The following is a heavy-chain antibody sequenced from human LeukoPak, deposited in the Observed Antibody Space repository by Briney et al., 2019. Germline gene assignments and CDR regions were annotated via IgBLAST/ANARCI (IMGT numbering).Heavy chain of an antibody. CDR3: ARDGYCSSTSCSNYYYYYYMDV. D-gene: IGHD2-2*03. CDR2: ISYDGSNK. Sequence: GGSLRLSCAASGFTFSSYAMHWVRQAPGKGLEWVAVISYDGSNKYYADSVKGRFTISRDNSKNTLYLQMNSLRAEDTAVYYCARDGYCSSTSCSNYYYYYYMDVWGKGTTVTVSS. CDR1: GFTFSSYA. V-gene: IGHV3-30*01. J-gene: IGHJ6*03.